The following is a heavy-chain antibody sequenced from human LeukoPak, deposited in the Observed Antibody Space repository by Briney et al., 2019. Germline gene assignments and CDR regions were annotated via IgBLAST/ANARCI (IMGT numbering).Heavy chain of an antibody. CDR1: GFTFSNAW. CDR3: TRAPEWFGGPIDY. D-gene: IGHD3-10*01. J-gene: IGHJ4*02. Sequence: GGSLRPSCAASGFTFSNAWMSWVRQAPGKGLEWVGRIKSKTDGGTTDYAAPVKGRFTISRDDSKSIAYLQMNSLKTEDTAVYYCTRAPEWFGGPIDYWGQGTLVTVSS. V-gene: IGHV3-15*01. CDR2: IKSKTDGGTT.